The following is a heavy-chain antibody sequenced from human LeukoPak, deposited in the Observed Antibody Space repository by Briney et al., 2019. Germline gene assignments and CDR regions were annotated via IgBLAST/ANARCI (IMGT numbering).Heavy chain of an antibody. CDR1: GFTFSSYS. CDR2: ISSSSSTI. Sequence: GGSLRLSCAASGFTFSSYSMNWVRQAPGKGLEWVSYISSSSSTIYYADSVKGRFTISRDNAKNSLYLQMNSLRAEDTAVYYCARDGIGYSGSYDPNWFDPWGQGTLVTVSS. CDR3: ARDGIGYSGSYDPNWFDP. V-gene: IGHV3-48*01. D-gene: IGHD1-26*01. J-gene: IGHJ5*02.